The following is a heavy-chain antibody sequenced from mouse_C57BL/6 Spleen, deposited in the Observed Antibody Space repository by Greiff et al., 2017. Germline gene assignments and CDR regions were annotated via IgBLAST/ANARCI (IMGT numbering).Heavy chain of an antibody. J-gene: IGHJ3*01. D-gene: IGHD1-1*01. CDR3: ARDEELRPFAY. Sequence: ESGPGLVKPSQSLSLTCSVTGYSITSGYYWNWIRQFPGNKLEWMGYISYDGSNNYNPSLKNRISITRDTSKNQFFLKLNSVTTEDTATYYCARDEELRPFAYWGQGTLVTVSA. V-gene: IGHV3-6*01. CDR1: GYSITSGYY. CDR2: ISYDGSN.